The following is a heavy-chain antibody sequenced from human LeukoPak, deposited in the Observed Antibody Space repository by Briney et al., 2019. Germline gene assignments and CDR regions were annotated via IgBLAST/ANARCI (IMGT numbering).Heavy chain of an antibody. CDR1: GYTFTGYY. D-gene: IGHD2-2*01. Sequence: ASVKVSCKASGYTFTGYYMHWVRQAPGQGLEWMGWINPNSGGTNYAQKFQGRVTMTRDTSISTAHMELSRLRSDDTAVYYCARASWGTTTNRNCSSTSCQKRSDAFDIWGQGTMVTVSS. CDR3: ARASWGTTTNRNCSSTSCQKRSDAFDI. CDR2: INPNSGGT. V-gene: IGHV1-2*02. J-gene: IGHJ3*02.